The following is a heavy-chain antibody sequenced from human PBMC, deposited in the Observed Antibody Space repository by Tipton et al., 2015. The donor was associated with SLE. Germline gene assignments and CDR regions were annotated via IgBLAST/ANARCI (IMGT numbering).Heavy chain of an antibody. CDR2: IGGSASST. CDR3: AKDLGSGEWFRELLYSDY. Sequence: SLRLSCAASGFTFNTYAMSWVRQAPGKGLEWVSTIGGSASSTYHADSVKGRFTISRDNSKNTLYLQMNSLRAEDTAIYYCAKDLGSGEWFRELLYSDYWGQGILVIVSS. V-gene: IGHV3-23*01. CDR1: GFTFNTYA. D-gene: IGHD3-10*01. J-gene: IGHJ4*02.